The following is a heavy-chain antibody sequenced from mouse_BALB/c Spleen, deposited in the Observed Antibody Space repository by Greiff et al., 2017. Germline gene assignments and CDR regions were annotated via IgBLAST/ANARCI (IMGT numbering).Heavy chain of an antibody. Sequence: VMLVESGPGLVAPSQSLTITCTVSGFSLTSYGVHWVRQPPGKGLEWLGVIWAGGSTNYNSALMSRLSISKDNSKSQVFLKMNSLQTDDTAMYYCARDYYSLYAMDYWGQGTSVTVSS. J-gene: IGHJ4*01. CDR1: GFSLTSYG. D-gene: IGHD2-12*01. V-gene: IGHV2-9*02. CDR2: IWAGGST. CDR3: ARDYYSLYAMDY.